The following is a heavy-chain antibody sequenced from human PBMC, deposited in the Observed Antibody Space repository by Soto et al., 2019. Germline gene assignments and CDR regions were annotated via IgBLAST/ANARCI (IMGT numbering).Heavy chain of an antibody. Sequence: ESLRLSCAVSGFTFSSYAMNWVRQAPGKGLEWVSTISGSGSSTYYADSVKGRFTISRDNSKNTLYLQMNSLRAEDTAIYYCAKDICTYSSGSCYFDYWGQGTLVTVSS. V-gene: IGHV3-23*01. CDR3: AKDICTYSSGSCYFDY. D-gene: IGHD6-19*01. CDR1: GFTFSSYA. J-gene: IGHJ4*02. CDR2: ISGSGSST.